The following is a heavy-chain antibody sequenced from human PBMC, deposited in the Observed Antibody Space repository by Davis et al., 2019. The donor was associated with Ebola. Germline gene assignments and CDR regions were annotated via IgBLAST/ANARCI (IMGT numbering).Heavy chain of an antibody. J-gene: IGHJ6*02. CDR3: ATNSGHLRVREYYYYGMDV. V-gene: IGHV3-64*04. CDR2: ISSNGGST. Sequence: PGGSLRLSCSASGFTFSSYAMHWVRQAPGKGLEYVSAISSNGGSTYYADSVKGRFTISRDNAKNSLYLQMNSLRAEDTAVYYCATNSGHLRVREYYYYGMDVWGQGTTVTVSS. D-gene: IGHD5-12*01. CDR1: GFTFSSYA.